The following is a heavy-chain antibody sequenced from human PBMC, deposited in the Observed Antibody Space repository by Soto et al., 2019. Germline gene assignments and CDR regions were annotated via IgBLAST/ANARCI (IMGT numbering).Heavy chain of an antibody. J-gene: IGHJ6*02. Sequence: QVQLVQSGAEVKKPGSSVKVSCKASGGTFSSYAISWVRQAPGQGLEWMGGIIPIFGTANYAQKFQGRVTNTADESTRTAYMELSSLRSEDTAVYYCARVPVTTPHYYYYGMDVWGQGTTVTVSS. D-gene: IGHD4-17*01. V-gene: IGHV1-69*01. CDR2: IIPIFGTA. CDR3: ARVPVTTPHYYYYGMDV. CDR1: GGTFSSYA.